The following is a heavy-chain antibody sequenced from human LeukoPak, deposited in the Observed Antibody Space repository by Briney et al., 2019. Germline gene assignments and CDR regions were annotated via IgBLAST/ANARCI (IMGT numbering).Heavy chain of an antibody. V-gene: IGHV4-4*02. CDR3: ATDRGGYTYSHDY. CDR1: GGSISSNNR. CDR2: IYHDGST. J-gene: IGHJ4*02. Sequence: SETLSLTCAVAGGSISSNNRWIWVRQSPEKGLEWIGEIYHDGSTNYNPSLKSRATISMDKSKNQLSLKLNFVTAADTAVYYCATDRGGYTYSHDYSGQGTLVTVSS. D-gene: IGHD5-18*01.